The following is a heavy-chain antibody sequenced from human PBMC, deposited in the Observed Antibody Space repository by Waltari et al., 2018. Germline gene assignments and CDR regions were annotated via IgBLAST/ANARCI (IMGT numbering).Heavy chain of an antibody. D-gene: IGHD3-10*01. Sequence: EVQLVESGGGLVQPGGSLRLSCAASGFTSSSSWMSSVRPAPGTGVEWVGNIKQDGSEKYYVDSVKGRFTISRDNAKNSLYLQMNSLRAEDTAVYYCARLGGSGSSFRNYYYYMDVWGKGTTVTVSS. CDR2: IKQDGSEK. J-gene: IGHJ6*03. V-gene: IGHV3-7*01. CDR1: GFTSSSSW. CDR3: ARLGGSGSSFRNYYYYMDV.